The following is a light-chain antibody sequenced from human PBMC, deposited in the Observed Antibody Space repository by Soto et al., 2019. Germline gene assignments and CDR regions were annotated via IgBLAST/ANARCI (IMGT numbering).Light chain of an antibody. CDR1: QSVLYSSNNKNY. J-gene: IGKJ1*01. CDR3: QQHYTTPWT. Sequence: DIVMTQSPDSLTVSLGERANINCKSSQSVLYSSNNKNYLAWYQQKPGQPPKLLIYWASTRESGVPDRFSGSGSGTDFTLTISSLQAEDVAVYYCQQHYTTPWTCGQGTKVEIK. CDR2: WAS. V-gene: IGKV4-1*01.